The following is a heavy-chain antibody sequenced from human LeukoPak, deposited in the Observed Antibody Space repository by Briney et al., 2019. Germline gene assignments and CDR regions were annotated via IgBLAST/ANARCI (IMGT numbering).Heavy chain of an antibody. CDR1: GYTFTGYY. CDR2: VDPEDGET. D-gene: IGHD1-26*01. V-gene: IGHV1-69-2*01. Sequence: ASVKISCXVSGYTFTGYYMHWVQQARGKGLEWMGLVDPEDGETIYAEKFQGRVTITADTSTDTAYLELSSLRSEDTAVYYCATSIVGATTGFFDYWGQGTLVTVSS. CDR3: ATSIVGATTGFFDY. J-gene: IGHJ4*02.